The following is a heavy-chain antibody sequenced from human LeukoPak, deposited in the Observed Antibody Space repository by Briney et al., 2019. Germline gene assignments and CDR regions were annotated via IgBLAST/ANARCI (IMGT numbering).Heavy chain of an antibody. CDR2: ISSSSTST. CDR1: GFTSNTYE. J-gene: IGHJ4*02. Sequence: QPGGSLRLSCVASGFTSNTYEVIWVRQAPGRGLQWISHISSSSTSTHYTDSVKGRFTISRDNAENTLYLQMSSLRAEDTAVYYCVPLPIAVAGTHLLDYWGQGTLVTVSS. CDR3: VPLPIAVAGTHLLDY. V-gene: IGHV3-48*03. D-gene: IGHD6-19*01.